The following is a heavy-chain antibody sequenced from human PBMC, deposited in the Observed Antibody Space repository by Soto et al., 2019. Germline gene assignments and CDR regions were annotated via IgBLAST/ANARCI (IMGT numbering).Heavy chain of an antibody. Sequence: QLHLQESGPGLVKPSETLSLTCTVSGGSINSNNYYWAWIRQPPGKGLGWIASIYYDGSTYYNSFLKSRVSISVDTSKIHFSLKLSSATAADTAVYYCAKVVVAATRHTDFDSWGQGTLVTVSS. CDR2: IYYDGST. CDR3: AKVVVAATRHTDFDS. V-gene: IGHV4-39*02. D-gene: IGHD2-15*01. J-gene: IGHJ4*02. CDR1: GGSINSNNYY.